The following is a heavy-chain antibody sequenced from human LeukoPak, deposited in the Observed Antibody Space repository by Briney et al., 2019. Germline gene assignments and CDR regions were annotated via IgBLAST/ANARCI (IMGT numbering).Heavy chain of an antibody. D-gene: IGHD6-13*01. J-gene: IGHJ3*01. CDR1: GFTFSDCA. V-gene: IGHV3-23*01. Sequence: GGSLRLSCAASGFTFSDCAMTWVRQAPGKGLEWVSSIGSDDNKHYSESVKGRFAISRDNSKKTLFLQMSSLRAEDTAVYYCARAAGAGSDAFAFWGQGTMVTVSS. CDR3: ARAAGAGSDAFAF. CDR2: IGSDDNK.